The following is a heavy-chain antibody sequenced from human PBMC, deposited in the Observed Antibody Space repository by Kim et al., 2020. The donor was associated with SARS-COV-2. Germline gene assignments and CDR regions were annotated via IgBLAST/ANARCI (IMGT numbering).Heavy chain of an antibody. J-gene: IGHJ6*02. V-gene: IGHV1-3*01. D-gene: IGHD6-13*01. CDR2: INAGNGNT. CDR1: GYTFTSYA. Sequence: ASVKVSCKASGYTFTSYAMHWVRQAPGQRLEWMGWINAGNGNTKYSQKFQGRVTITRDTSASTAYMELSSLRSEDTAVYYCARDQDSSSWYYYYYGMDVWGQGTTVTVSS. CDR3: ARDQDSSSWYYYYYGMDV.